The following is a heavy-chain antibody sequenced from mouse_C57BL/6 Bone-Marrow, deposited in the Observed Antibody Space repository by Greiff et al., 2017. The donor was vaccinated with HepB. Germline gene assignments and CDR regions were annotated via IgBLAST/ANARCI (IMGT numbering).Heavy chain of an antibody. CDR1: GYSITSGYD. J-gene: IGHJ4*01. CDR2: ISYSGST. V-gene: IGHV3-1*01. Sequence: EVQLVESGPGMVKPSQSLSLTCTVTGYSITSGYDWHWIRHFPGNKLEWMGYISYSGSTNYNPSLKSRISITHDTSKNHFFLKLNSVTTEDTATYYCARGDYDGVGAMDYWGQGTSVTVSS. D-gene: IGHD2-4*01. CDR3: ARGDYDGVGAMDY.